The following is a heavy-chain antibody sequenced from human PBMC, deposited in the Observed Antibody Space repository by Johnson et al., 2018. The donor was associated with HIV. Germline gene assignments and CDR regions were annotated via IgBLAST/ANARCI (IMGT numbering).Heavy chain of an antibody. D-gene: IGHD6-13*01. J-gene: IGHJ3*02. CDR3: ARDHIAAALGAFDI. CDR1: GFTVSSNY. Sequence: MLLVESGGGLVQPGGSLRLSCAASGFTVSSNYMSWVRQAPGKGLAWVSVLYSGGSPYYAASVKGRFTISRDNSKNTLYLQMNSLRAEDTAVYYCARDHIAAALGAFDIWGQGTMVTVSS. CDR2: LYSGGSP. V-gene: IGHV3-66*01.